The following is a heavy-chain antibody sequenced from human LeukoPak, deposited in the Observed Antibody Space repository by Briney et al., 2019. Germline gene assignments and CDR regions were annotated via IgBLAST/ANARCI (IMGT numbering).Heavy chain of an antibody. J-gene: IGHJ5*02. Sequence: SGGSLRLSCAVSGFTFSQYSMNWVRQAPGKGLEWVTHIRSSSETFYADSVKGRFTISRDNARNSLYLQMNNLRGEDTAIYYCARDAGNSGYGCDLWGQGTLVTVSS. D-gene: IGHD5-12*01. CDR2: IRSSSET. V-gene: IGHV3-48*01. CDR3: ARDAGNSGYGCDL. CDR1: GFTFSQYS.